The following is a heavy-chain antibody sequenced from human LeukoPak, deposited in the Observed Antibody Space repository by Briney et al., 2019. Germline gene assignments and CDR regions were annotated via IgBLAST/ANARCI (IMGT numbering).Heavy chain of an antibody. CDR2: ISGSGTNT. CDR3: AKAHGLQSATSNYAFHI. CDR1: GITFSSYA. D-gene: IGHD1-1*01. J-gene: IGHJ3*02. V-gene: IGHV3-23*01. Sequence: GGSLRLSFAASGITFSSYAMSWVRQAPGKGLEWVSSISGSGTNTYYADSVKGRFTISRDNSKNTLYLQMNSLRAEDTAVYYCAKAHGLQSATSNYAFHIWGQGTMVTVSS.